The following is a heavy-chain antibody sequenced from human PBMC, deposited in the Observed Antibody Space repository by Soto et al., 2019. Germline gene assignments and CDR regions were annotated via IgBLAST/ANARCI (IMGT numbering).Heavy chain of an antibody. D-gene: IGHD3-3*01. CDR1: GGSFSGYY. V-gene: IGHV4-34*01. J-gene: IGHJ4*02. CDR3: ARGLRSGYSYGDY. Sequence: SETLSLTCAVYGGSFSGYYWSWIRQPPGKGLEWIGEINHSGSTNYNPSLKSRVTISVDTSKNQFSLKLSSVTAADTAVYYCARGLRSGYSYGDYWGQGTLVTVSS. CDR2: INHSGST.